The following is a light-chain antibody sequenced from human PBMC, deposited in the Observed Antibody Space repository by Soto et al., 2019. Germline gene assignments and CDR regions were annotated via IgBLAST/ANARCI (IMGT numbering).Light chain of an antibody. CDR1: SSDVGGYNY. J-gene: IGLJ1*01. Sequence: QSALTQPPSVSGSPGQSVTISCTGTSSDVGGYNYVSWYQQHPGKAPKVMIYDVSKRPSGVPDRFSGSKSGNTATLTISGLQGEDEAEYYCSSYTGGSTYVFGTGTKVTVL. CDR2: DVS. CDR3: SSYTGGSTYV. V-gene: IGLV2-11*01.